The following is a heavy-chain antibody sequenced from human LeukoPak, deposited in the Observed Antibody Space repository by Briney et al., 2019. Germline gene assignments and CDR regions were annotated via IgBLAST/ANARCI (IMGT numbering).Heavy chain of an antibody. Sequence: PGGSLRLSCAASGFTFSSYGMHWVRQAPGKGLEWVAVIWYDGSNAYYADSVKGRFTISRDNSKNTVYLQMNSLRAEDTAVYYCASYSSSSIAGYWGQGTLVTVSS. CDR2: IWYDGSNA. CDR1: GFTFSSYG. CDR3: ASYSSSSIAGY. V-gene: IGHV3-33*01. D-gene: IGHD6-6*01. J-gene: IGHJ4*02.